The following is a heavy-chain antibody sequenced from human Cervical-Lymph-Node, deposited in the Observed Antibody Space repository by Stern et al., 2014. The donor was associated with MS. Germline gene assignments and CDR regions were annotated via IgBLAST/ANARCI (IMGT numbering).Heavy chain of an antibody. V-gene: IGHV4-61*08. J-gene: IGHJ6*02. CDR3: ARGTFNYFEGIDV. D-gene: IGHD2/OR15-2a*01. Sequence: QLQLQESGPRLMKPSETLSLTCSVSGVSVSTSGFYWSWIRQAPGKGLEWIGYRYTTESANFNPSLRSRVTISLDRSRNQFSLRLNSVSAADTAVYYCARGTFNYFEGIDVWGQGTTVTVSS. CDR1: GVSVSTSGFY. CDR2: RYTTESA.